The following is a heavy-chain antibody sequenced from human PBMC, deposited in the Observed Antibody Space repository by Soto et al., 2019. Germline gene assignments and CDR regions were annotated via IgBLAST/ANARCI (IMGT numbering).Heavy chain of an antibody. V-gene: IGHV4-34*01. CDR1: GGSFSGYY. CDR2: INHSGST. J-gene: IGHJ6*02. CDR3: ARVRTVVAATPSYYYYYGMDV. Sequence: TSETLSLTCAVYGGSFSGYYWSWIRQPPGKGLEWIGEINHSGSTNYNPSLKSRVTISVDTSKNQFSLKLSSVTAADTAVYYCARVRTVVAATPSYYYYYGMDVWGQGTTVTVSS. D-gene: IGHD2-15*01.